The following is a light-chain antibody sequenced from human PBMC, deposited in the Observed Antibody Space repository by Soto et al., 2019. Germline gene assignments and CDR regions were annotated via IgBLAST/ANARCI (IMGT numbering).Light chain of an antibody. J-gene: IGLJ2*01. CDR2: EVS. CDR1: SSDVGGYNY. CDR3: SSYEGSNNLV. Sequence: QSALTQPPSASGSPGQSVTISCTGTSSDVGGYNYVSWYQQHPVKAPKLMIYEVSKRPSGVPDRFSGSKSGNTASLTVSGLQAEDEADYYCSSYEGSNNLVFGGGTKLAAL. V-gene: IGLV2-8*01.